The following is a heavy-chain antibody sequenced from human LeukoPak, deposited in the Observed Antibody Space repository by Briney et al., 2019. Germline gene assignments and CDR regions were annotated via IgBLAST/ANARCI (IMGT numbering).Heavy chain of an antibody. CDR3: ASTYYDFWSGYPNWFDP. CDR1: GGSFSGYY. CDR2: INHSGST. Sequence: NSSETLSLTCAVYGGSFSGYYWSWIRQPPGKGLEWIGEINHSGSTNYNPSLKSRVTISVDTSKNQFSLKLSSVTAGDTAVYYCASTYYDFWSGYPNWFDPWGQGTLVTVSS. D-gene: IGHD3-3*01. V-gene: IGHV4-34*01. J-gene: IGHJ5*02.